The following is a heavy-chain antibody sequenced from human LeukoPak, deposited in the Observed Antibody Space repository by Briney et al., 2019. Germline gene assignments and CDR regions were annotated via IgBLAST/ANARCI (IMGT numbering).Heavy chain of an antibody. CDR2: IYSTGST. CDR1: GGSISSYY. D-gene: IGHD5-24*01. V-gene: IGHV4-4*07. J-gene: IGHJ4*02. CDR3: AREIQLGDGYSCLLD. Sequence: SETLSLTCTVSGGSISSYYWSWIRQPAGKGLEWIGRIYSTGSTNYNPSLKSRVTMSVDTSKNQFSLKLSSVTAADTAVYYCAREIQLGDGYSCLLDWGQGTLVTVSS.